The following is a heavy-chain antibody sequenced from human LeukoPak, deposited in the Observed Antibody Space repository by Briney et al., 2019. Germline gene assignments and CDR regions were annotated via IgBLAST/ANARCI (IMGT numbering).Heavy chain of an antibody. D-gene: IGHD1-26*01. CDR3: ARLHSAIYYGDAFDI. Sequence: PGGSLRLSCAASGFTFSSYAMSWVRQAPGKGLEWVAKIKEDGSEKYYVDSGKGRFTVSRDNVKNSLFLQMNSLRAEDTAAYYCARLHSAIYYGDAFDIWGQGTMVTVSS. J-gene: IGHJ3*02. V-gene: IGHV3-7*03. CDR2: IKEDGSEK. CDR1: GFTFSSYA.